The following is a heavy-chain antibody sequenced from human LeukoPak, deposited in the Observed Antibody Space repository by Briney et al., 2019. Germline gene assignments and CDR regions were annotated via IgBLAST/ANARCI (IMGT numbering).Heavy chain of an antibody. D-gene: IGHD1-26*01. CDR3: ARDHLGSGYYYYGMDV. J-gene: IGHJ6*02. V-gene: IGHV3-33*01. CDR1: GFTFSSYG. CDR2: IWYDGSNK. Sequence: GRSLRLSCAASGFTFSSYGMHWVRQAPGKGLEWLAVIWYDGSNKYYADSVKGRFTISRDNSKNTLYLQMNSLRAEDTAVYYCARDHLGSGYYYYGMDVWGQGTTVTVSS.